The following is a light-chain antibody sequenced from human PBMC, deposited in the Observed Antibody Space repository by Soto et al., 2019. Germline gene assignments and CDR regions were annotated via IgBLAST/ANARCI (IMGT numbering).Light chain of an antibody. Sequence: DIQMTQSPSTLSGSVGDRVTITCRASQTISSWLAWYQQKPGKAPKLLIYKASTLKSGVPSRFSGSGSGTEFTFAISSLQSEDFAVYFCQQYHDRWTFGQGTKVDIK. V-gene: IGKV1-5*03. CDR2: KAS. J-gene: IGKJ1*01. CDR3: QQYHDRWT. CDR1: QTISSW.